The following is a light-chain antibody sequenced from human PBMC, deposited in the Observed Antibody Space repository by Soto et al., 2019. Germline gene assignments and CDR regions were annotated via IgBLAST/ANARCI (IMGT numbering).Light chain of an antibody. CDR1: SSDVGTYNY. Sequence: QSALTQPASVSGSPGQSITISCTGTSSDVGTYNYVSWYQQHPGKAPQLMIYEVSNRPSGVSNRFSGYKAGNTASLTISGLQAEEEADYYCSSYTSSTTLVVFGGGTKLTVL. CDR3: SSYTSSTTLVV. V-gene: IGLV2-14*01. J-gene: IGLJ2*01. CDR2: EVS.